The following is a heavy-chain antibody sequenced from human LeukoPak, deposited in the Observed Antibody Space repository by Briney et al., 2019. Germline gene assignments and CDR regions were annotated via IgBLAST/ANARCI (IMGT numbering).Heavy chain of an antibody. CDR3: AKDSPASGKVEVAATPHYYYYGMDV. CDR2: ISGSGGST. V-gene: IGHV3-23*01. Sequence: GGSLRLSCAASGFTFSSYAMSWVRQAPGKGLEWVSAISGSGGSTYYADSVKGRFTISRDNSKNTLYLQMNSLRAEDTAVYYCAKDSPASGKVEVAATPHYYYYGMDVWGQGTTVTVSS. J-gene: IGHJ6*02. D-gene: IGHD2-15*01. CDR1: GFTFSSYA.